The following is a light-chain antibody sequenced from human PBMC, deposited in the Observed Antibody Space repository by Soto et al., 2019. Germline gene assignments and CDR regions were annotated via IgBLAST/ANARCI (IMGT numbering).Light chain of an antibody. Sequence: QSALTQPASVSGSPGQSITISCTGTSSDVGGYNYVSWYQQHPGKAPKLMIYEVSNRPSGVSNRFSGSKSGNTASLTISGLQAEDEADYYCSSYTSSSTSYEVFGGGTKLTVL. V-gene: IGLV2-14*01. CDR3: SSYTSSSTSYEV. CDR1: SSDVGGYNY. CDR2: EVS. J-gene: IGLJ2*01.